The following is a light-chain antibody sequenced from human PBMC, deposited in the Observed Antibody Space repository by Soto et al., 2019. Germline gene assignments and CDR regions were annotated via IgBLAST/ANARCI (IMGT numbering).Light chain of an antibody. CDR1: SSDVGRYNL. Sequence: QSALTQPASVSGSPGQSITISCTGTSSDVGRYNLVSWYQQHPGKAPKLMIYEGSKRPSGVSDRFSGSKSGNTASLTISGLQAEDEADYYCCSYAGTNSLEVFGGGTKVTVL. CDR2: EGS. V-gene: IGLV2-23*03. J-gene: IGLJ3*02. CDR3: CSYAGTNSLEV.